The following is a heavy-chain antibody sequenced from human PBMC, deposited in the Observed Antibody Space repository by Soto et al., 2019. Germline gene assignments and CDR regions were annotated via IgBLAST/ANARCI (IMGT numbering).Heavy chain of an antibody. J-gene: IGHJ6*02. Sequence: SETLSLTCTVSGGSISSYYWSWIRQPPGKGLEWIGYIYYSGSTNYNPSLKSRVTISVDTSKNQFSLKLSSVTAADTAVYYCARVRYYYDSSGYYYYYGMDVWGQGTTVTVSS. CDR1: GGSISSYY. CDR2: IYYSGST. D-gene: IGHD3-22*01. CDR3: ARVRYYYDSSGYYYYYGMDV. V-gene: IGHV4-59*01.